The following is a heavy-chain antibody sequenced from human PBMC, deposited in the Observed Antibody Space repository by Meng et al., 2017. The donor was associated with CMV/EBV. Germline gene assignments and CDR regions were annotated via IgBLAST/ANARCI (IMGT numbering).Heavy chain of an antibody. Sequence: ASVKVSCKASGYTFTSYGISWVRQAPGQGLEWMGWISAYNGNTNYAQKLQGRVTMTTDTSTSTAHMELRSLRSDDTAVYYCARDFLGIVVVPAAIPGNWFDPWGQGTLVTVSS. CDR3: ARDFLGIVVVPAAIPGNWFDP. D-gene: IGHD2-2*01. J-gene: IGHJ5*02. CDR2: ISAYNGNT. V-gene: IGHV1-18*01. CDR1: GYTFTSYG.